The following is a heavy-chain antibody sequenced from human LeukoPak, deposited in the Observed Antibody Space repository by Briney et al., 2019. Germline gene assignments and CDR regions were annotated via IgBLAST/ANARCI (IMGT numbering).Heavy chain of an antibody. CDR3: AREGSDDSRYFDY. V-gene: IGHV4-30-4*01. Sequence: SETLSLTCTVSGGSISSGDYYWSWIRQPPGKGLEWIGYIYYSGSTYYNPSLKSRVTISVDTSKKQFSLKMSSVTAAETAVYYCAREGSDDSRYFDYWGQGTLVTVSS. CDR2: IYYSGST. CDR1: GGSISSGDYY. D-gene: IGHD3-22*01. J-gene: IGHJ4*02.